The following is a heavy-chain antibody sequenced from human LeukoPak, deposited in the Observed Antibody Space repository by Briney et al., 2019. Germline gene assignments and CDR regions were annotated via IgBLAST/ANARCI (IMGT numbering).Heavy chain of an antibody. CDR3: AREEGGYSYDGGSPFDY. Sequence: PGGSLRLSCAASGFTFDDSAMHWVRQRPGKGLEWVSGISWNSGFIAYADSVKGRFTISRDNAKNSLYLQMKSLRPEDMAVYYCAREEGGYSYDGGSPFDYWGQGTLVTVSS. CDR2: ISWNSGFI. CDR1: GFTFDDSA. J-gene: IGHJ4*02. D-gene: IGHD5-18*01. V-gene: IGHV3-9*03.